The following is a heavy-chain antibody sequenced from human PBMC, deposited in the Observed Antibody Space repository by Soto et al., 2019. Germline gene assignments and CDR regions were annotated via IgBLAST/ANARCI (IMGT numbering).Heavy chain of an antibody. CDR2: IRSKHYGGTT. J-gene: IGHJ4*02. CDR3: TRTDYYYDSGSYYPFDY. Sequence: SLRLSFTPSGFTFDDYALSWVRQAPGKGLEWVGFIRSKHYGGTTEYAASVKGRFTISRGDSKSIAYLQMNSLKTEDTAVYYCTRTDYYYDSGSYYPFDYWGQGTLVTVSS. D-gene: IGHD3-10*01. CDR1: GFTFDDYA. V-gene: IGHV3-49*04.